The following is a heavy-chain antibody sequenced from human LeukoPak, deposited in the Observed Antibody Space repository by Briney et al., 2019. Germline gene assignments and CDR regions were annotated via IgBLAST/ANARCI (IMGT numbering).Heavy chain of an antibody. Sequence: ASVNVSCKASGFNFTSPAVQWVRQARGQRLEWIGWIVVGSGNTNYAQKFQERVTITRDMSTSTAYMELSSLRSEDTAVYYCAAVPQYYDFWSGQRDFQHWGQGTLVTVSS. J-gene: IGHJ1*01. CDR1: GFNFTSPA. CDR2: IVVGSGNT. CDR3: AAVPQYYDFWSGQRDFQH. V-gene: IGHV1-58*01. D-gene: IGHD3-3*01.